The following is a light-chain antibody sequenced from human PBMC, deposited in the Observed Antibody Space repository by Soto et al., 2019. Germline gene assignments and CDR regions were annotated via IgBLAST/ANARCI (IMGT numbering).Light chain of an antibody. Sequence: DIQLTQSPSSLSASVGDTVTITCRASQTIGTWLAWYHQKHAKAPKLLIYKASTLESGVPSRFSGSGSGTEFTLTISSLQADDFATYYCQQYNDLSTFGGGTKVDI. CDR1: QTIGTW. J-gene: IGKJ4*01. V-gene: IGKV1-5*03. CDR2: KAS. CDR3: QQYNDLST.